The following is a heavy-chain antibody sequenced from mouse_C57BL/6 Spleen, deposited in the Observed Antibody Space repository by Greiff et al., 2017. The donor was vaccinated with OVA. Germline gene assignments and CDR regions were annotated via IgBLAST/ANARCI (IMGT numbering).Heavy chain of an antibody. V-gene: IGHV3-6*01. CDR1: GYSITSGYY. J-gene: IGHJ1*03. CDR2: ISYDGSN. Sequence: EVKLMESGPGLVKPSQSLSLTCSVTGYSITSGYYWNWIRQFPGNKLEWMGYISYDGSNNYNPSLKNRISITRDTSKNQFFLKLNSVTTEDTATYYCARDLYGSSYGDFDVWGTGTTVTVSS. CDR3: ARDLYGSSYGDFDV. D-gene: IGHD1-1*01.